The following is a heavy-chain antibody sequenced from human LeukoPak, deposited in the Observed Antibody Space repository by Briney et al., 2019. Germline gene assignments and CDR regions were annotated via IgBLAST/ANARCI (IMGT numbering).Heavy chain of an antibody. Sequence: ASVKVSCTSSGYTFSSYGIIWVRQAPGQGLEWMGWISSYNGNTNYAQKLQGRVTMTTDTSTSTAYMELRSLRSDDTAVYYCARNPSTALDYWGHGTLVTVSS. V-gene: IGHV1-18*01. CDR2: ISSYNGNT. J-gene: IGHJ4*01. CDR1: GYTFSSYG. D-gene: IGHD4-17*01. CDR3: ARNPSTALDY.